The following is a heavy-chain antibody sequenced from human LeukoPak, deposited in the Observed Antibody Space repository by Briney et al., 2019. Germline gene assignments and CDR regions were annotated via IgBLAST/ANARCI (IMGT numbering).Heavy chain of an antibody. CDR2: IDYSGST. D-gene: IGHD6-13*01. J-gene: IGHJ4*02. Sequence: PSETLSLTCTVSGSSISTYYWSWIRQSPGKGLECIGYIDYSGSTNCNPSLKSRVTMSVDTSKNQFSLKLSSVTAADTAVYYCARWVAAASIDYWGQGTLVTVSS. CDR3: ARWVAAASIDY. V-gene: IGHV4-59*01. CDR1: GSSISTYY.